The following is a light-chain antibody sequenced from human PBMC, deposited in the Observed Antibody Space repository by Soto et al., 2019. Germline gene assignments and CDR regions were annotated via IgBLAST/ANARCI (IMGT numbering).Light chain of an antibody. J-gene: IGKJ2*01. V-gene: IGKV2-30*01. Sequence: DVVLTQSPLSLPVTLGQPASISCRSSQSLVYTDGSTHLSWFQQRPGQSPRRLIYKASDRDSGVTDRFGGSGSGTDFTLKISRVEAEDVGIYYCMQGTHSPYTFGQGTKLEIK. CDR1: QSLVYTDGSTH. CDR3: MQGTHSPYT. CDR2: KAS.